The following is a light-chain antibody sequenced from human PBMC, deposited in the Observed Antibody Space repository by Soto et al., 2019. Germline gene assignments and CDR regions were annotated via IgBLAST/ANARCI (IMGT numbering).Light chain of an antibody. V-gene: IGKV1-8*01. CDR2: AAS. CDR3: QQYYSYPRT. J-gene: IGKJ1*01. Sequence: AIRMTQSPSSLSASTGDRVTITCRASQGISSYLAWYQQQPGKAPKLLIYAASTLQSGVPSRISVSGSGTDFTLTISCLQSEDFATYYCQQYYSYPRTFGQGTKVEIK. CDR1: QGISSY.